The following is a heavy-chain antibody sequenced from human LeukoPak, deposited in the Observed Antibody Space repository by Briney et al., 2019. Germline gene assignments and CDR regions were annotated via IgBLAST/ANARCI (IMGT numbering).Heavy chain of an antibody. D-gene: IGHD5-18*01. Sequence: GGSLRLSCAASGFTFSSCWMSWVRQAPGKGLEWVANINEDGSEKNYVDSVKGRFTISRDNAQNSLYLQMNSLRAEDTALYYCAKVRGYSYGPFDYWGQGTLVTVSS. J-gene: IGHJ4*02. V-gene: IGHV3-7*03. CDR3: AKVRGYSYGPFDY. CDR1: GFTFSSCW. CDR2: INEDGSEK.